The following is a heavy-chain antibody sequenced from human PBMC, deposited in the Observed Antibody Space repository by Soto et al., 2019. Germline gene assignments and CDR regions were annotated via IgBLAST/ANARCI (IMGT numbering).Heavy chain of an antibody. V-gene: IGHV3-30-3*01. CDR3: ARGYYDILIGYYSDAELFGMDV. J-gene: IGHJ6*02. Sequence: QVQLVESGGGVVQPGRSLRLSCAASGFTFSSYAMHWVRQAPGKGLEWVAVISYDGGNKYYADYVKGRFTITRDNSKNALYLQMSSLRALDTSVYYCARGYYDILIGYYSDAELFGMDVWGRGTTVTVSS. CDR2: ISYDGGNK. CDR1: GFTFSSYA. D-gene: IGHD3-9*01.